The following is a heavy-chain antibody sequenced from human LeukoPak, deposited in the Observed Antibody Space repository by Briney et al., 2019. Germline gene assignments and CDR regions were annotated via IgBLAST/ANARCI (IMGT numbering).Heavy chain of an antibody. Sequence: ASVKVSCKASGYTFTGYYMHWVRQAPGQGLEWMGWINPNSGGTNYAQKFQGWVTMTRDTTISTAYMELSRLRSDDTAVYYCARLHRTGWATAYFDYWGQGTLVTVSS. CDR1: GYTFTGYY. CDR2: INPNSGGT. J-gene: IGHJ4*02. D-gene: IGHD3/OR15-3a*01. CDR3: ARLHRTGWATAYFDY. V-gene: IGHV1-2*04.